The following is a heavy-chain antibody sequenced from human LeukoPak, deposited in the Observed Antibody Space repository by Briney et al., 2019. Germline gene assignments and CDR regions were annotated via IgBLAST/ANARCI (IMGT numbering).Heavy chain of an antibody. CDR2: IFYSGST. CDR3: ARVSMHYYGMDV. J-gene: IGHJ6*02. CDR1: GGSISRYY. D-gene: IGHD2/OR15-2a*01. V-gene: IGHV4-59*12. Sequence: SETLSLTCTVSGGSISRYYWSWIRQPPGKGLEWIGYIFYSGSTNYNPSLKSRVTISVDTSKNQFSLKLSSVTAADTAVYYCARVSMHYYGMDVWGQGTTVTVSS.